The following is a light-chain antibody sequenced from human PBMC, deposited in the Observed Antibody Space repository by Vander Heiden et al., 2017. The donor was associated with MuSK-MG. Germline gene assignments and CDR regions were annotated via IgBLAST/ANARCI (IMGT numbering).Light chain of an antibody. V-gene: IGKV3-20*01. Sequence: DIVLTQSPGTLSLSPGERATLSCRASQSVSSNYLAWYQQKPGQAPRLLIYTASNRATGIPDRFSGSGSGTDFTRTISRLEPEDFAGYDCQQDDSAPITFGGGTKVEIK. CDR1: QSVSSNY. CDR3: QQDDSAPIT. CDR2: TAS. J-gene: IGKJ4*01.